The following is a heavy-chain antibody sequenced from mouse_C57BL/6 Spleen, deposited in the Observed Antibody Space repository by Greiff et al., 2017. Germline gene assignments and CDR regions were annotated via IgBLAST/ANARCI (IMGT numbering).Heavy chain of an antibody. CDR3: TTSTVDYFDY. J-gene: IGHJ2*01. Sequence: QVQLQQSGAELVRPGASVTLSCKASGYTFTDYEMHWVKQTPVHGLEWIGAIDPETGGTAYNQKFKGKAILTADKSSSTAYMELRSLTSEDSAVYYCTTSTVDYFDYWGQGTTLTVSS. D-gene: IGHD1-1*01. V-gene: IGHV1-15*01. CDR1: GYTFTDYE. CDR2: IDPETGGT.